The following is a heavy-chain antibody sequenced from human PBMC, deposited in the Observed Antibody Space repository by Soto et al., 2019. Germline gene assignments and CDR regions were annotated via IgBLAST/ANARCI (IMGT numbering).Heavy chain of an antibody. CDR3: ARPLLWFGELLFGFDY. CDR2: ISYDGSNK. V-gene: IGHV3-30-3*01. CDR1: GFTFSSYA. D-gene: IGHD3-10*01. Sequence: GGSLRLSCAASGFTFSSYAMHWVRQAPGKGLEWVAVISYDGSNKYYADSVKGRFTISRDNSKNTLYLQMDSLRAEDTAVYYCARPLLWFGELLFGFDYWGQGTLVTVSS. J-gene: IGHJ4*02.